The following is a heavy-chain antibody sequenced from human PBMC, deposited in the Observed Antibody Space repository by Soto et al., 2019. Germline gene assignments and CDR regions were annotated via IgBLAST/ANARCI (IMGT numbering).Heavy chain of an antibody. CDR1: GFTFSSYG. V-gene: IGHV3-33*01. CDR3: AREVAPYCTNGVCYRRNWFDP. Sequence: GGSLRLSCAASGFTFSSYGMHWVRQAPGKGLEWVAVIWYDGSNKYYADSVKGRFTISRDNSKNTQYLQMNSLRAEDTAVYYCAREVAPYCTNGVCYRRNWFDPWGQGTLVTVSS. D-gene: IGHD2-8*01. CDR2: IWYDGSNK. J-gene: IGHJ5*02.